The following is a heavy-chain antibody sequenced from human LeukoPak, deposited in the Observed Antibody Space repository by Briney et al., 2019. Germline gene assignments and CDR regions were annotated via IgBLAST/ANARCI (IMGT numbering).Heavy chain of an antibody. CDR3: AREGIAGDFDY. J-gene: IGHJ4*02. Sequence: GGSLRLSCAASGFTFTSYWIHWVRQAPGKGLVWVSRINSAGSTTNYADSVKGRFTISRDNAKNTLYLQMNSLRAEGTAVYYCAREGIAGDFDYWGQGTLVTVSS. CDR2: INSAGSTT. D-gene: IGHD6-13*01. V-gene: IGHV3-74*01. CDR1: GFTFTSYW.